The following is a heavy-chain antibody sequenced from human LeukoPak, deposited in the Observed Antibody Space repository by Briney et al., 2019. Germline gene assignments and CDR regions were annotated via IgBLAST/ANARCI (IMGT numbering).Heavy chain of an antibody. D-gene: IGHD3-22*01. V-gene: IGHV3-30*18. J-gene: IGHJ4*02. CDR2: ISYDGSNK. Sequence: GGSLRLSCVASGFTFSSHGMHWVRQAPGKGLEWVAVISYDGSNKYYADSVKGRFTISRDNSKNTLYLQMNSLRAEDTAVYYCAKDPRRGRYYDSSGYIDYWGQGTLVTVSS. CDR1: GFTFSSHG. CDR3: AKDPRRGRYYDSSGYIDY.